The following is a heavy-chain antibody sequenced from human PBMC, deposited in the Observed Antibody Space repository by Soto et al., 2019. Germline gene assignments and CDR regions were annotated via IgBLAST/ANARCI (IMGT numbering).Heavy chain of an antibody. Sequence: GGSLRLSCAASGFTFTFYVMTWVRQAPGKGLEWVSSISGTGGSTYYADSVKGRFTISRDNSKNTLYLQMNSLRAEDTAFYFCAKDPPAGILFDYWGQGTLVTVSS. J-gene: IGHJ4*02. V-gene: IGHV3-23*01. CDR1: GFTFTFYV. CDR2: ISGTGGST. CDR3: AKDPPAGILFDY.